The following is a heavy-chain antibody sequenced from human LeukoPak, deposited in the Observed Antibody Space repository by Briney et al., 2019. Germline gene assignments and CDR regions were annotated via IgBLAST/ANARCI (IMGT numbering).Heavy chain of an antibody. CDR3: ARGPGEKQTEFDP. CDR1: GYTLTSYD. CDR2: MNPNSGNT. D-gene: IGHD3-10*01. V-gene: IGHV1-8*01. J-gene: IGHJ5*02. Sequence: ASVKVSCKASGYTLTSYDINWVRPATGQGLEWMGWMNPNSGNTDYAQKFQGRVTITRNTSISTADMELSSLRSEDTAVYYCARGPGEKQTEFDPWGQGTLVTVSS.